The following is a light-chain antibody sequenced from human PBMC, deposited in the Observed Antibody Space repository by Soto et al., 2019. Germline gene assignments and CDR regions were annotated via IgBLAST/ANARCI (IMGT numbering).Light chain of an antibody. J-gene: IGKJ1*01. V-gene: IGKV3-20*01. CDR3: QQYGGSPET. Sequence: EIVLTQSPATLSLSPGERGTLSCRASESVTNYLAWYQQKPGQAPRLLAYDVSNRATGIPDRFSGSGSGTDFTLTISRLEPEDFAVYYCQQYGGSPETFGQGTKVDIK. CDR1: ESVTNY. CDR2: DVS.